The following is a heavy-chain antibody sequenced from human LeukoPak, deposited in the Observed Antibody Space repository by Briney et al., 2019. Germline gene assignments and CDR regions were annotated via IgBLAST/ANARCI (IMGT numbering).Heavy chain of an antibody. D-gene: IGHD2-8*01. CDR1: GFTFSSYW. J-gene: IGHJ6*02. V-gene: IGHV3-74*01. CDR3: ARVQWVFPYYYGMDV. Sequence: GGSLRLSCAASGFTFSSYWMHWVRHAPGKGLVWVSRINSDGSTTNYADSVKGRFTISRDNSKNTLYLQMNSLRAEDTAVYYCARVQWVFPYYYGMDVWGQGTTVTVSS. CDR2: INSDGSTT.